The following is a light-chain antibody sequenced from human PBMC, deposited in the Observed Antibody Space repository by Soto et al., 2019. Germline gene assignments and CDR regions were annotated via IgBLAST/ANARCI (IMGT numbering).Light chain of an antibody. CDR1: QSVISDY. Sequence: EIALTHSPGTLSFSPLYIATLSFSASQSVISDYLAWYQQKPGQAPRLLIYDASSRATGIPDRFSGSGSGTDFTLTFSRLEPEDFAVYYCEYYGTSINFGGGTKVDIK. V-gene: IGKV3-20*01. CDR3: EYYGTSIN. CDR2: DAS. J-gene: IGKJ4*01.